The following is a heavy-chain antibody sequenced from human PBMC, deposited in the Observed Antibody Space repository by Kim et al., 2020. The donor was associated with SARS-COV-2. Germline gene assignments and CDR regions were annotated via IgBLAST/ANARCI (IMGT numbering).Heavy chain of an antibody. CDR1: GGSFSSYY. D-gene: IGHD5-18*01. CDR3: ATYPSPGGYFAY. J-gene: IGHJ4*02. V-gene: IGHV4-59*01. Sequence: SETLSLTCTVSGGSFSSYYWSWIRQPPGKGLEWIGYIYHTGSTLYNPSLKSRVTLSVDTSKNQFSLALSSVTAADTAIYYCATYPSPGGYFAYWGQGTLVTVSS. CDR2: IYHTGST.